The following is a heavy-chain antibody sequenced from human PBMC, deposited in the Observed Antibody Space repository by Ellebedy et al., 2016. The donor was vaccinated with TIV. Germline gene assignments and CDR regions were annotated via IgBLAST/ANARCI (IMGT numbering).Heavy chain of an antibody. CDR3: ARDPAGLRYFGLYGMDV. D-gene: IGHD3-9*01. J-gene: IGHJ6*02. CDR2: IYYSGST. CDR1: GGSISSYY. V-gene: IGHV4-4*08. Sequence: SETLSLXXTVSGGSISSYYWSWIRQPPGKGLEWIGYIYYSGSTNYNPSLKSRVTISVDTSKNQFSLKLSSVTAADTAVYYCARDPAGLRYFGLYGMDVWGQGTTVTVSS.